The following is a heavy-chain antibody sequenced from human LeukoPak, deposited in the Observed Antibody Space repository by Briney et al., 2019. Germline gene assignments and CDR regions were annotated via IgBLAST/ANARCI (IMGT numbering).Heavy chain of an antibody. Sequence: GGSLRLSCAASGFTFSTYEMNWVRQAPGKGLEWVSYIHNSGSTVYYADSVKGRFTISRDNVKNSLYLQMNNLRADDTAVYYCARDDYDSSTPYYFDYWGQGILVTVSS. J-gene: IGHJ4*02. CDR2: IHNSGSTV. D-gene: IGHD3-22*01. V-gene: IGHV3-48*03. CDR1: GFTFSTYE. CDR3: ARDDYDSSTPYYFDY.